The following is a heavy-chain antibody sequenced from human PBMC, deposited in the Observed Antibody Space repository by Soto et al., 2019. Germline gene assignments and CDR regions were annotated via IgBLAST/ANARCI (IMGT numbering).Heavy chain of an antibody. D-gene: IGHD2-2*01. CDR3: AKDLVDIVVVPAALRPRGYYGMDV. J-gene: IGHJ6*01. CDR1: GFTFNSYA. CDR2: IIGSGGST. V-gene: IGHV3-23*01. Sequence: XVSLRLSCSASGFTFNSYAMSWVRQAPGKGLDWVSAIIGSGGSTYYADSVKGRFTISRDNSKNTLYLQMNSLRAEDTAVYYCAKDLVDIVVVPAALRPRGYYGMDVWGQGATVTVSS.